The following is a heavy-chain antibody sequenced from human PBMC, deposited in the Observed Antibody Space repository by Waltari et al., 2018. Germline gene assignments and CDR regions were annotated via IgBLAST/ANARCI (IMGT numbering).Heavy chain of an antibody. CDR1: GFTFGSYA. CDR2: ISYDGSNK. J-gene: IGHJ3*02. V-gene: IGHV3-30-3*01. D-gene: IGHD6-13*01. Sequence: QVQLVESGGGVVQPGRSLSLSCAASGFTFGSYAMHRVRQDSGKGLEWVAVISYDGSNKYYADSVKGRFIISRDNSKNTLYLQMNSLRAEDTAVYYCARDGVAAAPKGGAFDIWGQGTMVTVSS. CDR3: ARDGVAAAPKGGAFDI.